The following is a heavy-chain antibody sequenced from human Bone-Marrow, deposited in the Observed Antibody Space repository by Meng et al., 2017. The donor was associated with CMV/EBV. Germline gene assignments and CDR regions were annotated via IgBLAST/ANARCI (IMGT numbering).Heavy chain of an antibody. Sequence: SGPKLVYTTPTLTLTGTFSGFSLSTSGVGVGWIRPPPGKALEWLALIYWNDDKSYSPSLKSRLTITKDTSKNQVVLTMTNMDPVDTAKYYGAHEWGNYEFWSGYYRLTNWFDPWGQGTLVTVSS. J-gene: IGHJ5*02. CDR2: IYWNDDK. CDR1: GFSLSTSGVG. CDR3: AHEWGNYEFWSGYYRLTNWFDP. D-gene: IGHD3-3*01. V-gene: IGHV2-5*01.